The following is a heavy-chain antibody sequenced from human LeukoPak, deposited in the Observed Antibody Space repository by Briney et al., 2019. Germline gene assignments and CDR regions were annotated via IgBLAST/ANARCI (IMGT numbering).Heavy chain of an antibody. Sequence: SETLSLTCTVSADSISTYYWNWIRQSPGKGLEWIGYIYYSGSTIYNPSLKSRVTISVDTSKNQFPLKLSSVTAADTAVYYCARGVGYNYRLYHFDYWGQGTLVTVSS. CDR1: ADSISTYY. J-gene: IGHJ4*02. V-gene: IGHV4-59*08. D-gene: IGHD5-24*01. CDR3: ARGVGYNYRLYHFDY. CDR2: IYYSGST.